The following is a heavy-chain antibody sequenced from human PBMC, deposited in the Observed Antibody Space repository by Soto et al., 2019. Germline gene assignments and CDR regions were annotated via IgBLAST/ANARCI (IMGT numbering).Heavy chain of an antibody. CDR3: ARNTRLTFGVFIPSGFYYYMDV. CDR1: GGSISSYY. CDR2: IYYSGTT. J-gene: IGHJ6*03. V-gene: IGHV4-59*01. Sequence: SETLSLTCTVSGGSISSYYWSWIRQPPGKGLEWIGYIYYSGTTNYNPSLKSRVTISVDTSKNQFSLKLSSVTAADTAVYYCARNTRLTFGVFIPSGFYYYMDVWGKGTTVTVSS. D-gene: IGHD3-3*01.